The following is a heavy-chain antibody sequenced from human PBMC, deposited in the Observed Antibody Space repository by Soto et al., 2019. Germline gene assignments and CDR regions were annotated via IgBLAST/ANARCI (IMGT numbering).Heavy chain of an antibody. CDR1: GFTFTNAW. Sequence: GGSLRLSCAASGFTFTNAWINWVRQAPRKGLEWVGRIKSKIHGGTADFSEPVKGRFAISRDDSNNMVYMQMNSLKIEDTVFSCTTDSYSTVTIVRFVYWGQGTLVT. V-gene: IGHV3-15*07. D-gene: IGHD2-8*02. CDR3: TTDSYSTVTIVRFVY. CDR2: IKSKIHGGTA. J-gene: IGHJ4*02.